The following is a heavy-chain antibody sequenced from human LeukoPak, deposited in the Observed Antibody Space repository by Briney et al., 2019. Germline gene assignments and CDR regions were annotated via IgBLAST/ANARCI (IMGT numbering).Heavy chain of an antibody. V-gene: IGHV4-34*01. CDR2: INHSGST. Sequence: SETLSLTCAVYGGSFSGYYWSWIRQPPGKGLEWIGEINHSGSTNYNPSLKSRVTISVDTSKNQSSLKLSSVTAADTAVYYCASLRYCSSTSCYSSYYYYGMDVWGQGTTVTVSS. CDR1: GGSFSGYY. D-gene: IGHD2-2*01. J-gene: IGHJ6*02. CDR3: ASLRYCSSTSCYSSYYYYGMDV.